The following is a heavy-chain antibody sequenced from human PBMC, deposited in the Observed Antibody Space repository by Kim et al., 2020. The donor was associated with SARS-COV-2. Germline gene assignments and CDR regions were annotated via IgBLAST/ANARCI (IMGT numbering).Heavy chain of an antibody. J-gene: IGHJ4*02. CDR2: ISADGGTT. D-gene: IGHD3-10*01. CDR1: GFTFSSYA. CDR3: AKLKAGIHFDY. V-gene: IGHV3-23*01. Sequence: GGSLRLSCAASGFTFSSYAMSWVRQAPGKGLEWVSGISADGGTTYYRDSVKGRFTISRDNSKNTLYLQMNSLRGEDTAVYYCAKLKAGIHFDYWGQGTLVTVSS.